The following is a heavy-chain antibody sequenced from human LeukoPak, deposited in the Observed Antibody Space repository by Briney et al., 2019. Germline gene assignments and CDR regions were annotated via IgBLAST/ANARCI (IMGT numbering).Heavy chain of an antibody. CDR2: ISGSGDST. Sequence: SGGSLRLSCAASGFTFSNYAMSWVRQAPGKGLEWVSAISGSGDSTYYADSVKGRFTISRDNSKNTLYLQVNSLRTKEPAVSFCSKDARVHQWLPPAMDDWGQGTMVTVSS. CDR1: GFTFSNYA. D-gene: IGHD5-18*01. V-gene: IGHV3-23*01. CDR3: SKDARVHQWLPPAMDD. J-gene: IGHJ4*02.